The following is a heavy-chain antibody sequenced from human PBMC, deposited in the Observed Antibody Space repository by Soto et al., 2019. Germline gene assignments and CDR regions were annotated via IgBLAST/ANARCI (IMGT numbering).Heavy chain of an antibody. CDR3: GRAGRRDGNSSPGRFDT. CDR1: RGSINSGDYF. D-gene: IGHD1-26*01. CDR2: IYYSGTT. J-gene: IGHJ5*02. V-gene: IGHV4-30-4*01. Sequence: QVQLQESGPGLVKPSQTLSLTCSVSRGSINSGDYFWSWIRQPPGKGLEWIGFIYYSGTTYYTPSLKSRGTISVDTSKTQFSLNLASVTAADTAVYFCGRAGRRDGNSSPGRFDTWGQGILVTVSS.